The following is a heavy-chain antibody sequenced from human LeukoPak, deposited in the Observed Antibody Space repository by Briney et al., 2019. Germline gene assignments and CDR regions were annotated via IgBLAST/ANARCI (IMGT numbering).Heavy chain of an antibody. V-gene: IGHV3-30*02. CDR3: AKVLTYYPGSGSYYPDF. D-gene: IGHD3-10*01. CDR2: IRYDGSNK. Sequence: GGSLRLSCAASGFTLKNFGMHWVRQAPGKGLEWVAFIRYDGSNKYYADSVKGRFTISRDNSKNVLDLQLNSLRPEDTAFYYCAKVLTYYPGSGSYYPDFWGQGTLVTVSS. J-gene: IGHJ4*02. CDR1: GFTLKNFG.